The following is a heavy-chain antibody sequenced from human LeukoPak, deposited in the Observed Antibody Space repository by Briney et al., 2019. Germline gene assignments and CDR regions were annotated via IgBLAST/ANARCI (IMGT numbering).Heavy chain of an antibody. CDR3: ARGQFRLHSYDGSTFDY. Sequence: GRSLRLSCAASGFTFSNYAMHWVRQAPGKGLEWVAVISYDGRNKQYADSAKGRFTISRDNSKYTLYLQTNSLRAEDTAVYYCARGQFRLHSYDGSTFDYWGQGTLVSVSS. D-gene: IGHD3-22*01. J-gene: IGHJ4*02. CDR1: GFTFSNYA. V-gene: IGHV3-30*04. CDR2: ISYDGRNK.